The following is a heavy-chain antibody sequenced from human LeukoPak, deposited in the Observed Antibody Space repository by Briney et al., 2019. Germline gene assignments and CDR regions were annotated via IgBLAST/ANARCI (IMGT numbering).Heavy chain of an antibody. CDR3: AKDAEQWPSFDS. V-gene: IGHV3-23*01. Sequence: GGSLRLSCAASGFTFDNYAMSWVRQAPGKGLEWVSTISGSGGSTYYADSVKGRFTISRDNSKTTLYLQMNSLRADDTAVYYCAKDAEQWPSFDSWGQGTLVTVSS. CDR1: GFTFDNYA. J-gene: IGHJ5*01. CDR2: ISGSGGST. D-gene: IGHD6-19*01.